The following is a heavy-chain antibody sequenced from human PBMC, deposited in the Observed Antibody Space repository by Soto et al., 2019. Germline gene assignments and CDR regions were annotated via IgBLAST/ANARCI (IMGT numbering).Heavy chain of an antibody. CDR2: IYYSGST. D-gene: IGHD3-22*01. J-gene: IGHJ4*02. CDR1: GGSVSSGSYY. Sequence: PSETLSLTCTVSGGSVSSGSYYWSWIRQPPGKGLEWIGYIYYSGSTNYNPSLKSRVTISVDTSKNRFSLKLSSVTAADTAVYYCASSRITMIVRENKNDYWGQGTLVTVYS. CDR3: ASSRITMIVRENKNDY. V-gene: IGHV4-61*01.